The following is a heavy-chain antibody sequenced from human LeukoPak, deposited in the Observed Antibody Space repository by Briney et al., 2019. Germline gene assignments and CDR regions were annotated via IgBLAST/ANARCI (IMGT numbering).Heavy chain of an antibody. CDR2: ISGSGGST. CDR3: TLEDDFDY. Sequence: PGGSLRLSCAASGFTFSSYAMSWVRRAPGKGLEWVSAISGSGGSTYYADSVKGRSTISRDNSKNTLYLQMNSLKTEDTAVYYCTLEDDFDYWGQGTLVTVSS. J-gene: IGHJ4*02. V-gene: IGHV3-23*01. D-gene: IGHD2-15*01. CDR1: GFTFSSYA.